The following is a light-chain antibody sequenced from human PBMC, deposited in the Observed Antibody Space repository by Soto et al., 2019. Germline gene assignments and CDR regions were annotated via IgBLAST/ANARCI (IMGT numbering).Light chain of an antibody. Sequence: DIQMTQSPSSLSASVGDRVTITCRASQSISSYLNWYQQKPGKAPKLLIYTASSLQSGVPSRFCGSGSGTDFTLTISSLQPEDFATYYCQQSYSTPPYTFGQGTKVDIK. CDR1: QSISSY. J-gene: IGKJ2*01. CDR2: TAS. V-gene: IGKV1-39*01. CDR3: QQSYSTPPYT.